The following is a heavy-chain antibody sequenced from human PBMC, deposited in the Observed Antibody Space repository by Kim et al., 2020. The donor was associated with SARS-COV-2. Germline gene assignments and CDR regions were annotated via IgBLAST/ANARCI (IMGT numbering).Heavy chain of an antibody. Sequence: FQGRVTFTRDTSARTAYMELSSLRSEDTAVYYCARDPYDTSGYYLNAFDIWGQGTMVTVSS. J-gene: IGHJ3*02. V-gene: IGHV1-3*01. D-gene: IGHD3-22*01. CDR3: ARDPYDTSGYYLNAFDI.